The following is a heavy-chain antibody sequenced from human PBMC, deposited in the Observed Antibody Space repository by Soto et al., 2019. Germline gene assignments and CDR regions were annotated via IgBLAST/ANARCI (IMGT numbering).Heavy chain of an antibody. D-gene: IGHD3-22*01. CDR3: ERDDGTYYYISGPRHYSHTMDV. CDR1: VYTFFTYG. Sequence: QVQLVQSGREVKQPGASVKVSCKASVYTFFTYGVTWVRQAPGQGLEWMGWISAYTGNSNYAHHMQGRITLTTESSTSTGYMELRSLISDDTAEYDCERDDGTYYYISGPRHYSHTMDVWGQGTTVTVS. J-gene: IGHJ6*02. V-gene: IGHV1-18*04. CDR2: ISAYTGNS.